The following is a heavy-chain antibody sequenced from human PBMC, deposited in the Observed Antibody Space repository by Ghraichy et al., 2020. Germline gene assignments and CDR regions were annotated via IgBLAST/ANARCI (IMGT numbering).Heavy chain of an antibody. CDR1: GGSISSYY. CDR3: ARAPYRRRHYYDSSGYFYFDY. Sequence: SETLSLTCTVSGGSISSYYWSWIRQPPGKGLEWIGYIYYSGSTNYNPSLKSRVTISVDTSKNQFSLKLSSVTAADTAVYYCARAPYRRRHYYDSSGYFYFDYWGQGTLVTVSS. J-gene: IGHJ4*02. D-gene: IGHD3-22*01. CDR2: IYYSGST. V-gene: IGHV4-59*08.